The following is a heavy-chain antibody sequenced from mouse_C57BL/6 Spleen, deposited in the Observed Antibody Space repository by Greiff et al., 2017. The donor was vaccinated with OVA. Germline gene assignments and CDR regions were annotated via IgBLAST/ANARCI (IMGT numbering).Heavy chain of an antibody. CDR2: ISSGSSTI. V-gene: IGHV5-17*01. J-gene: IGHJ4*01. CDR3: ARTSGSSWDYYAMDY. D-gene: IGHD1-1*01. Sequence: EVKLVESGGGLVKPGGSLKLSCAASGFTFSDYGMHWVRQAPEKGLEWVAYISSGSSTIYYADTVKGRFTISRDNAKNTLFLQMTSLRSEDTAMYYCARTSGSSWDYYAMDYWGQGTSVTVSS. CDR1: GFTFSDYG.